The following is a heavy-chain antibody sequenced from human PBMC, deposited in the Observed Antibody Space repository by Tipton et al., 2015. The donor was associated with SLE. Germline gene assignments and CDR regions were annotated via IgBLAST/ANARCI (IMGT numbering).Heavy chain of an antibody. CDR1: GFTFSSYA. CDR3: AKDAPGIQGYSDY. Sequence: GSLRLSCSASGFTFSSYAMSWVRQAPGKGLEWVSVVFSGGDSTYYADSVKGRFSISRDNSKNTLYLQMNSLRAEDTAMYYCAKDAPGIQGYSDYWGQGTLVTVSS. D-gene: IGHD5-18*01. CDR2: VFSGGDST. J-gene: IGHJ4*02. V-gene: IGHV3-23*03.